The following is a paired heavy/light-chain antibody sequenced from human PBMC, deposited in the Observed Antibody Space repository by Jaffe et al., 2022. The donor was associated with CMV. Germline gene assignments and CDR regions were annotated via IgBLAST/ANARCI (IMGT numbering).Light chain of an antibody. Sequence: DIQMTQSPSSLSASVGDRVTITCRASQNIGSYLNWYQQKPGKAPKFLIYGAVSLQSGVPSRFSGSGSGTDFTLTITSLQPEDFATYYCQQSYTTTFTFGPGTTVDIK. CDR1: QNIGSY. CDR2: GAV. V-gene: IGKV1-39*01. CDR3: QQSYTTTFT. J-gene: IGKJ3*01.
Heavy chain of an antibody. CDR1: GDYIRSSSYY. Sequence: QLRLQESGPGLVKPSETLSLTCTVSGDYIRSSSYYWGWIRQSPGKGLEWIGSISSSGTIYHNPSLKRRVTVSVDSAENQFSLRLSSLTAADTAVYYCARHAPPRGYSYGYFNHWGQGTLVTVSS. V-gene: IGHV4-39*01. D-gene: IGHD5-18*01. J-gene: IGHJ1*01. CDR2: ISSSGTI. CDR3: ARHAPPRGYSYGYFNH.